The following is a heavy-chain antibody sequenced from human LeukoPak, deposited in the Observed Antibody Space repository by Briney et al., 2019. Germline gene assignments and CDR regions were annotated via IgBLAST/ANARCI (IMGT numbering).Heavy chain of an antibody. Sequence: SETLSLTCTVSGGSISSGDYYWSWIRLPPGKGLEWIGYIYYSGSTYYNPSLKSRVTISVDTSKNQFSLKLSSVTAADTAVYYCARGWYSSSWYVDQFDYWGQGTLVTVSS. J-gene: IGHJ4*02. CDR3: ARGWYSSSWYVDQFDY. CDR2: IYYSGST. CDR1: GGSISSGDYY. D-gene: IGHD6-13*01. V-gene: IGHV4-30-4*08.